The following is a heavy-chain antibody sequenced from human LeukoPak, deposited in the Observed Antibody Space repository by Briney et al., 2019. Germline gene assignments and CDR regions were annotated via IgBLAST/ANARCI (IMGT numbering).Heavy chain of an antibody. J-gene: IGHJ6*03. Sequence: SETLSLTCTVSGGSISTYYWTWIRQPPGKGLEWIGYLYYSGTTDYNPSLKSRVTISGDTSKNQFSLKLTSVTAADTAVYYCARLIGGDPYYMDVWGEGTTVTVSS. CDR2: LYYSGTT. CDR1: GGSISTYY. D-gene: IGHD3-3*01. CDR3: ARLIGGDPYYMDV. V-gene: IGHV4-59*01.